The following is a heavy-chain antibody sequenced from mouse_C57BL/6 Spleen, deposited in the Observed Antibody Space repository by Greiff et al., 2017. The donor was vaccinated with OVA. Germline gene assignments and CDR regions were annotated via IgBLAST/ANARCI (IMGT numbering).Heavy chain of an antibody. Sequence: QVQLQQSGAELVRPGASVTLSCTASGYTFTDYEMHWVKQTPVHGLEWIGAIDPATGGTAYNQKFKGKAILTADKSFSTAYMELRSLTSEDSAVYYCTRADGGLPLFDYWGQGTTLTVSS. J-gene: IGHJ2*01. D-gene: IGHD2-4*01. V-gene: IGHV1-15*01. CDR2: IDPATGGT. CDR3: TRADGGLPLFDY. CDR1: GYTFTDYE.